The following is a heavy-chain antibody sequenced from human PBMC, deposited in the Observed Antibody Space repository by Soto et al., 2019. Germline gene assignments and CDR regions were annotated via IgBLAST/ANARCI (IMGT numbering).Heavy chain of an antibody. Sequence: SETLSLTCTVSGGSISSYYWSWIRQPPGKGPEWIGYIYYSGSTNYNPSLKSRVTISVDTSKNQFSLKLSSVTAADTAVYYCARLRYFDWLQTSYFDYWGQGTLVTVSS. CDR1: GGSISSYY. D-gene: IGHD3-9*01. V-gene: IGHV4-59*08. CDR3: ARLRYFDWLQTSYFDY. J-gene: IGHJ4*02. CDR2: IYYSGST.